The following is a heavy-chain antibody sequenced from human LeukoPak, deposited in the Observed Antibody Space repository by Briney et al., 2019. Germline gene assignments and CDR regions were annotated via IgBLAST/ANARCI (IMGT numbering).Heavy chain of an antibody. V-gene: IGHV4-61*02. J-gene: IGHJ5*02. CDR2: IYTSGST. Sequence: SETLSLPCTVSGGSLSSGSYYWSWIRQPAGKGLEWIGRIYTSGSTNYNPSLKSRVTTSIDTSKNHYSLRMSFVTAADTAVYYCGRNHTSGWVNWFDPWGQGTPVTVSS. CDR1: GGSLSSGSYY. D-gene: IGHD6-19*01. CDR3: GRNHTSGWVNWFDP.